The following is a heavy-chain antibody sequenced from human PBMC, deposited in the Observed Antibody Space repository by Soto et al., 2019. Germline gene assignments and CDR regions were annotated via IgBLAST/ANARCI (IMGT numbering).Heavy chain of an antibody. CDR2: IYYSGRT. CDR1: GGSISDYQ. CDR3: ARMRGLGEISPYLDY. V-gene: IGHV4-59*01. Sequence: QVQLQESGPGLVKPSETLSLTCSISGGSISDYQWNWIRQPPGKGLEWIGYIYYSGRTKYNPSLKSRLTISLDTSTRHFSLRLRSVTAADTAVYYCARMRGLGEISPYLDYWGQGALVTVSS. J-gene: IGHJ4*02. D-gene: IGHD3-16*01.